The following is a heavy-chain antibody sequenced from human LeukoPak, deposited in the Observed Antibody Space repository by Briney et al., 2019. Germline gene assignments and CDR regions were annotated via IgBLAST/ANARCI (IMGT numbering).Heavy chain of an antibody. CDR2: INHSGST. V-gene: IGHV4-34*01. CDR3: ARGTPPPTYYYDSSGYYYFDY. Sequence: SETLSLTCAVYGGSFSGYYWSWIRQPPGKGLEWIGEINHSGSTNYNPSLKSRVTISVDTSKNQFYLKLSSVTAADTAVYYFARGTPPPTYYYDSSGYYYFDYWGQGTLVTVSS. CDR1: GGSFSGYY. D-gene: IGHD3-22*01. J-gene: IGHJ4*02.